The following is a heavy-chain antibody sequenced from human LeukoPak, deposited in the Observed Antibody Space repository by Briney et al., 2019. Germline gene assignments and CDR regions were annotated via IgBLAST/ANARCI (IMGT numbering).Heavy chain of an antibody. D-gene: IGHD1-26*01. CDR3: ARTRIVGATWFDY. V-gene: IGHV4-59*01. J-gene: IGHJ4*02. CDR2: IYYSGST. Sequence: SETLSLTCTVSGGSISSYYWSWIRQPPGKGLEWIGYIYYSGSTNYNPSLKSRVTISVDTSKNQFSLKLSSVTAADTAVYYCARTRIVGATWFDYWGQGPLVTVSS. CDR1: GGSISSYY.